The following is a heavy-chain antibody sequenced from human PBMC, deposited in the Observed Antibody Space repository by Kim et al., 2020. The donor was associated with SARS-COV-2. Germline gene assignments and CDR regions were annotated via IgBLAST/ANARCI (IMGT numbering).Heavy chain of an antibody. V-gene: IGHV4-39*01. CDR1: GGSISSSSYY. J-gene: IGHJ6*03. Sequence: SETLSLTCTVSGGSISSSSYYWGWIRQPPGKVLVWIGSIYYSGSTNYNPSLKSRVTISVDTSKNQFSLKLSSVTAADTAVYYCARHGLDTVTSWGRAYYMDMWGKGTTGTVSS. CDR2: IYYSGST. D-gene: IGHD3-16*01. CDR3: ARHGLDTVTSWGRAYYMDM.